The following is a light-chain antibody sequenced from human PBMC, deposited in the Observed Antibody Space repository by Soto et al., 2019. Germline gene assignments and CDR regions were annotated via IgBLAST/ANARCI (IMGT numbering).Light chain of an antibody. CDR1: QSVGSH. CDR3: QHRSSWPLT. CDR2: DAS. J-gene: IGKJ4*01. Sequence: DIVLRQSPATLSLSPGERATLCFRASQSVGSHLLWYQQKPGQAPRLLIFDASNRATGIPARFSGSGSGTDFALSISSLEPEDFAVYSCQHRSSWPLTFGVGTKV. V-gene: IGKV3-11*01.